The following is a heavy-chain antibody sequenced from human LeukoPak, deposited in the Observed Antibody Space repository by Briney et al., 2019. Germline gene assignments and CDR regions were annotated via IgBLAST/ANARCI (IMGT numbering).Heavy chain of an antibody. D-gene: IGHD5-18*01. CDR1: GDSISPYY. V-gene: IGHV4-59*01. J-gene: IGHJ4*02. Sequence: KASETLSLTCAVSGDSISPYYWSWIRQPPGKGLEWIGYIYYNGHTNYNPSLKSRVSMSLDTSKNQFSLKLTSVTAADTAVYYCARFGYNYGLDYWGQGTLVTVSS. CDR2: IYYNGHT. CDR3: ARFGYNYGLDY.